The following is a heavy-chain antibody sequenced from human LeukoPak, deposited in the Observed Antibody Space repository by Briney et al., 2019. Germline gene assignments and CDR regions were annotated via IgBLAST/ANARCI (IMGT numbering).Heavy chain of an antibody. D-gene: IGHD6-19*01. CDR3: ARDPPRFLLPRHIAVAGTPSSDY. Sequence: GASVKVSCKASGYTFTSYGISWVRQAPGQGLEWMGWISAYNGNTNYAQKLQGRVTMTTDTSTSTAYMELRSLRSDDTAVYYCARDPPRFLLPRHIAVAGTPSSDYWGQGTLVTVSS. J-gene: IGHJ4*02. V-gene: IGHV1-18*01. CDR2: ISAYNGNT. CDR1: GYTFTSYG.